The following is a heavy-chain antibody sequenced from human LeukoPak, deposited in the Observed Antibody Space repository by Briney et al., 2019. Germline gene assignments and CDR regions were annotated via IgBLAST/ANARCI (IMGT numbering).Heavy chain of an antibody. CDR1: GFTFSSYS. J-gene: IGHJ4*02. Sequence: GGSLRLSCAASGFTFSSYSMNWVRQAPGKGLEWVSYISSSSSTIYYADSVKGRFTISRDNAKNSLYLQMNSLRAEDTAVYYCAREESWTGYSSGQPTYYFDYWGQGTLVTVSS. V-gene: IGHV3-48*01. CDR2: ISSSSSTI. CDR3: AREESWTGYSSGQPTYYFDY. D-gene: IGHD6-19*01.